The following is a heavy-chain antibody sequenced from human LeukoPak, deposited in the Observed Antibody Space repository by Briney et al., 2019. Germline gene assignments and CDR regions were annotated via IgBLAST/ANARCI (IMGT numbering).Heavy chain of an antibody. D-gene: IGHD2-15*01. Sequence: GASVKVSCKASGYTFTTYGISWVRQAPGQGLEWMGWISGYNGNTNYAQKFRGRVTMTTHTSTSTAYMELRSLRSDDTAVYYCARASAQWSDYWGQGTLVTVSS. V-gene: IGHV1-18*01. CDR2: ISGYNGNT. J-gene: IGHJ4*02. CDR3: ARASAQWSDY. CDR1: GYTFTTYG.